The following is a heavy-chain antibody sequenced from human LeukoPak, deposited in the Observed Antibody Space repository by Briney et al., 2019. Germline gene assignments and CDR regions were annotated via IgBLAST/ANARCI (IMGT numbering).Heavy chain of an antibody. CDR1: GYTFTGYY. Sequence: GASVKVSCEASGYTFTGYYMHWVRQAPGQGLEWMGWINPNSGGTNYAQKFQGWVTMTRDTSISTAYMELSRLRSDDTAVYYCAREGTSGYSSGWYFLGVSQTYWYFDLWGRGTLVTVSS. V-gene: IGHV1-2*04. D-gene: IGHD6-19*01. CDR3: AREGTSGYSSGWYFLGVSQTYWYFDL. J-gene: IGHJ2*01. CDR2: INPNSGGT.